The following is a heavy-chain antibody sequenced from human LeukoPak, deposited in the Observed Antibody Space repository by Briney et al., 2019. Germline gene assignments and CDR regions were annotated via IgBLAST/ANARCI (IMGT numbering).Heavy chain of an antibody. CDR3: AKRTNEGLRYFDS. V-gene: IGHV3-23*01. CDR1: GFTFSSYA. Sequence: PGGPWRLSCPPSGFTFSSYAMTGAGQAPGKGLEWVSVISGSGGTTYHADSVKGRFTISRDNSKNTLYLQMNSLRAEDTAVYYCAKRTNEGLRYFDSWGQGTLVTVSS. D-gene: IGHD3-16*01. J-gene: IGHJ4*02. CDR2: ISGSGGTT.